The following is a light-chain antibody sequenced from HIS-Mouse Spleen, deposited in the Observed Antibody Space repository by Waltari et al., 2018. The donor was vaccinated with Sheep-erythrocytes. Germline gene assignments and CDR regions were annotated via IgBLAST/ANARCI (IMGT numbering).Light chain of an antibody. CDR2: EGS. Sequence: QSALTQPASVSGSPGQSITIPCTGTSSDVGRYNLVPRYQQHPGKAPKPMIYEGSKRPSGVSNRFSGSKSGNTASLTISGLQAEDEADYYCCSYAGSSTPWVFGGGTKLTVL. J-gene: IGLJ3*02. CDR3: CSYAGSSTPWV. CDR1: SSDVGRYNL. V-gene: IGLV2-23*01.